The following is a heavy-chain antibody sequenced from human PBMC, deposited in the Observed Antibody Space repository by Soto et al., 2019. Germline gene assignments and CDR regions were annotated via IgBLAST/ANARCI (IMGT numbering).Heavy chain of an antibody. CDR2: IYYSGST. J-gene: IGHJ3*02. CDR3: ASTRSPGRHAFDI. CDR1: GGSTSSSSYY. D-gene: IGHD2-15*01. V-gene: IGHV4-39*01. Sequence: PSETLSLTCTVSGGSTSSSSYYWGWIRQHPGRGVEWIGSIYYSGSTYYNPSLKSPVTISVDTSKNQFSLKLSSVTAADTAVYYCASTRSPGRHAFDIWGQGTMVTVSS.